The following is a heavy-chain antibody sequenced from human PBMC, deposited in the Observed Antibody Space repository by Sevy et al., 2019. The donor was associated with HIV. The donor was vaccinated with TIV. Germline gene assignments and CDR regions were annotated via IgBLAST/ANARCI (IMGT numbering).Heavy chain of an antibody. J-gene: IGHJ4*02. CDR1: GFILSKYS. Sequence: GGSLRLSCAASGFILSKYSMSWVRQPPGKGLEWVSTLSFGCGEINYAYSVEGRFTISRDNSKSSVYLQMNNLRPEDTAVYYCAREGCTKPHDYWGQGSLVTVSS. CDR2: LSFGCGEI. V-gene: IGHV3-23*01. D-gene: IGHD2-8*01. CDR3: AREGCTKPHDY.